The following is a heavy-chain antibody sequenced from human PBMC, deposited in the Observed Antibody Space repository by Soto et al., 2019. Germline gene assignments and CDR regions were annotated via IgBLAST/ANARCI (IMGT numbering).Heavy chain of an antibody. CDR1: GFTFSSYW. D-gene: IGHD3-10*01. V-gene: IGHV3-74*01. CDR2: MNEDGGTT. Sequence: GGSLRLSCAASGFTFSSYWMHWVRQAPGKGLVWVSRMNEDGGTTDYADSVKGRFTISRDNAKNTLYLQMNGLRVEDTAVYYCASDLSGRADVWGQGTTVTV. J-gene: IGHJ6*02. CDR3: ASDLSGRADV.